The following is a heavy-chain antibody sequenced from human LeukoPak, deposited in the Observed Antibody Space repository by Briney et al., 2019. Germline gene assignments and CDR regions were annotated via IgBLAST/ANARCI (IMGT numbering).Heavy chain of an antibody. Sequence: ASVKVSCKASGYPFASYGISWVRQAPGQGLEWMGWISAYKGNTSYAQKFQGRVTMTTDTSTSTAYMELRSLRSDDTAVYYCARDHGGKVDRYFDLWGRGTLVTVSS. CDR2: ISAYKGNT. CDR3: ARDHGGKVDRYFDL. D-gene: IGHD4-23*01. J-gene: IGHJ2*01. CDR1: GYPFASYG. V-gene: IGHV1-18*01.